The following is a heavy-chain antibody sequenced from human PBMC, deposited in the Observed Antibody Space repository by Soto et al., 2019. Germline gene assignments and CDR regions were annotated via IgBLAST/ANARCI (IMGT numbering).Heavy chain of an antibody. CDR1: GGSISSGGYC. CDR2: IYYSGST. V-gene: IGHV4-31*03. D-gene: IGHD2-2*01. J-gene: IGHJ4*02. CDR3: ARCRYETPFDY. Sequence: ILSLTCTVSGGSISSGGYCWSWNRQHPGKGLEWIGYIYYSGSTYYNPSLKSRVTISVDTSKNQFSLKLSSVTAADTAVYYCARCRYETPFDYWGQGTLVTVSS.